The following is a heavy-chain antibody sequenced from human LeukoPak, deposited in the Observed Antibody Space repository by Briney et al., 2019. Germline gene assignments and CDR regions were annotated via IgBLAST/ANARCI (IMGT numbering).Heavy chain of an antibody. CDR1: GYTFTSYW. Sequence: GESLRISCKGSGYTFTSYWISWVRQMPGKGLEWMGRIDPSDSYTNYSPSFQGHVTISADKSISTAYLQWSSLKASDTAMYYCARHWIGKVVPAGMPVGDAFDIWGQGTMVTVSS. CDR3: ARHWIGKVVPAGMPVGDAFDI. CDR2: IDPSDSYT. D-gene: IGHD2-2*01. J-gene: IGHJ3*02. V-gene: IGHV5-10-1*01.